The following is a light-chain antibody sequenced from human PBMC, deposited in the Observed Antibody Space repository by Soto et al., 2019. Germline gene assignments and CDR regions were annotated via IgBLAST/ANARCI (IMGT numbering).Light chain of an antibody. CDR2: GAS. CDR3: QKYNSAPPL. J-gene: IGKJ4*01. Sequence: DIQMTQSPSSLSASVGDRVTITCRASQGISNYLAWYQQKPGKVPKLLIYGASTLQSGVPSRFSGSGSGTDFSQNISGLHLEDVATYYCQKYNSAPPLFGGGTRVEIK. V-gene: IGKV1-27*01. CDR1: QGISNY.